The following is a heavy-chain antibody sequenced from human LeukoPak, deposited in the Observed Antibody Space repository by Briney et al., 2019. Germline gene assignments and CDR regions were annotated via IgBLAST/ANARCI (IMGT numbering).Heavy chain of an antibody. Sequence: PSETLSLTCTVSGGPLSAYYWTWIRQPPGKGLEWIGYIYDNGNTNYNPSLKSRVTISVDTSKNQFSLKLTSVTAADTAVYYCGTDWGGMDCFDPWGQGTLVTVSS. D-gene: IGHD2-21*01. CDR2: IYDNGNT. CDR1: GGPLSAYY. J-gene: IGHJ5*02. V-gene: IGHV4-59*01. CDR3: GTDWGGMDCFDP.